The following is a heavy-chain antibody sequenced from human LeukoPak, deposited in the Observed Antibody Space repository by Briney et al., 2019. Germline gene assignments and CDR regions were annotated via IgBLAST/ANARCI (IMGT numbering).Heavy chain of an antibody. Sequence: GGSLRLSCTASGFTFGDYAMSWVRQAPGKGLEWVGFIRSKAYGGTTEYAASVKGRFTISRDDSKSIAYLQMNSLKTEDTAVYYCTREGLGLVYYYDSSGYSAGAESVQYYFDYWGQGTLVTVSS. V-gene: IGHV3-49*04. D-gene: IGHD3-22*01. CDR3: TREGLGLVYYYDSSGYSAGAESVQYYFDY. J-gene: IGHJ4*02. CDR1: GFTFGDYA. CDR2: IRSKAYGGTT.